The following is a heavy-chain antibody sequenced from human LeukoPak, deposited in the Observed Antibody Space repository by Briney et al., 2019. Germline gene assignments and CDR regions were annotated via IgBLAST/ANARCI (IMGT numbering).Heavy chain of an antibody. CDR3: ARDPGNLWFGESPAFDI. CDR1: GGSISSGDYY. V-gene: IGHV4-30-4*08. D-gene: IGHD3-10*01. J-gene: IGHJ3*02. Sequence: PSQTLSLTCTVSGGSISSGDYYWSWIRQPPGKGLEWIGYIYYSGSTYYNPSLKSRVTISVDTSKNQFSLKLSSVTAADTAVYYCARDPGNLWFGESPAFDIWGQGTMVIVSS. CDR2: IYYSGST.